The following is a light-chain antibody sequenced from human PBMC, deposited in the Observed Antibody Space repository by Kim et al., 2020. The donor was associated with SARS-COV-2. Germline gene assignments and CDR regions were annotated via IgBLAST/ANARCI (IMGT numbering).Light chain of an antibody. CDR3: QVWDSTNDRGI. CDR1: IIATYS. J-gene: IGLJ2*01. Sequence: SYELTQPPSVSVAPGKTARITCGGNIIATYSVHWYQQKPGQAPVLVIYFDTDRPSGIPERFSGSNSGNTATLTISRVEVGDEADYYCQVWDSTNDRGIFG. V-gene: IGLV3-21*04. CDR2: FDT.